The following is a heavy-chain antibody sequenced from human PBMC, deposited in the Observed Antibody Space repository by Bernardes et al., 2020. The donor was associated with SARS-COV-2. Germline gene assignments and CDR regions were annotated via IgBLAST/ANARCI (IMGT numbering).Heavy chain of an antibody. CDR1: GYTFTGYY. J-gene: IGHJ6*02. CDR2: ITPTSGGT. Sequence: ASSKDSCKASGYTFTGYYMHWVRQAPGQGLEWMGWITPTSGGTTYAQKFQGWVTMTRDTSISTAYMELSRLRSDDTAVYYCARDIGRPDIVVVPAASYGMDVWGQGTTVTVSS. CDR3: ARDIGRPDIVVVPAASYGMDV. D-gene: IGHD2-2*01. V-gene: IGHV1-2*04.